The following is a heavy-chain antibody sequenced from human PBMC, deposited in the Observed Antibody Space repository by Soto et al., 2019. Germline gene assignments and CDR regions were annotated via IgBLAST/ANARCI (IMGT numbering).Heavy chain of an antibody. J-gene: IGHJ6*02. CDR3: AKGSVLRVVEEPLAILGGVDV. CDR2: MSYDGSHE. CDR1: GFTFSSYG. D-gene: IGHD2-8*01. V-gene: IGHV3-33*06. Sequence: AGGSLRLSCVASGFTFSSYGMHWVRQAPGKGLEWVAVMSYDGSHEYYTDSVKGRFTISGDNSKTILYLQMNSLRLEDTAVYYCAKGSVLRVVEEPLAILGGVDVWGQGAMVTVSS.